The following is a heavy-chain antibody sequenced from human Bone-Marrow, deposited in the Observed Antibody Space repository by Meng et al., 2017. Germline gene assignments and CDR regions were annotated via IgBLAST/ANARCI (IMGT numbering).Heavy chain of an antibody. CDR1: GYTFTSYG. CDR3: ARADDPQSPFGSISNYYYGMDV. D-gene: IGHD3-16*01. CDR2: ISAYNGNT. Sequence: ASVKVSCKASGYTFTSYGISWVRQAPGQGLEWMGWISAYNGNTNYVQKLQGRVTMTTDTSTSTAYMELRSLRSDDTAVYYCARADDPQSPFGSISNYYYGMDVWGQGTTVTVSS. J-gene: IGHJ6*02. V-gene: IGHV1-18*01.